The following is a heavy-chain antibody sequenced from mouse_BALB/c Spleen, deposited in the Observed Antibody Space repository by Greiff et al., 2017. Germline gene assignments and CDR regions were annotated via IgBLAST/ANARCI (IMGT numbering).Heavy chain of an antibody. V-gene: IGHV1-9*01. J-gene: IGHJ4*01. CDR2: ILPGSGST. D-gene: IGHD1-2*01. Sequence: QVQLQQSGAELMKPGASVKISCKATGYTFSSYWIEWVKQRPGHGLEWIGEILPGSGSTNYNEKFKGKATFTADTSSNTAYMQLSSLTSEDSAVYYCARSNSLLRLRKDAMDYWGQGTSVTVSS. CDR3: ARSNSLLRLRKDAMDY. CDR1: GYTFSSYW.